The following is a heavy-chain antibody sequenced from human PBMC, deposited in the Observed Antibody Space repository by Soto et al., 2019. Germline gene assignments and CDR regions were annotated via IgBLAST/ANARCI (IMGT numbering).Heavy chain of an antibody. V-gene: IGHV4-59*01. CDR2: IYYSGST. J-gene: IGHJ5*02. D-gene: IGHD6-13*01. CDR3: ARVGRLITAAGLLDA. Sequence: SETLSLTGTISNGSIGSYYWTWIRQPPGKGLEWIGHIYYSGSTNYNPSLKSRLTLSLDTSKNQFSLKLTSVTAADTAVYYCARVGRLITAAGLLDAWGQGTLVTVSS. CDR1: NGSIGSYY.